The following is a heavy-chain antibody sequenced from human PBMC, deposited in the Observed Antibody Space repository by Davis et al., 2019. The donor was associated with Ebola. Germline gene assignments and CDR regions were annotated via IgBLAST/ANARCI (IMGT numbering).Heavy chain of an antibody. CDR3: ARDGSVAAIELDY. CDR2: ISAYNGNT. V-gene: IGHV1-18*01. Sequence: AASVKVSCKASGYTFNLYGISWVRQAPGQGREWMGWISAYNGNTNYAQRFQDRVTMTTDTATNTAYMEVRGLRSDDTAVYYCARDGSVAAIELDYWGQGTLVTVSS. CDR1: GYTFNLYG. D-gene: IGHD2-2*02. J-gene: IGHJ4*02.